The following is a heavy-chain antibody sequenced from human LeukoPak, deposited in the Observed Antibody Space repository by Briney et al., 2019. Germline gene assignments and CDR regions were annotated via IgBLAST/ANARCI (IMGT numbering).Heavy chain of an antibody. CDR2: INAGNGNT. Sequence: ASVKVSCKASGYTFTSNATHWVRQAPGQRLERMGWINAGNGNTKYSQKFQGRVTITRDTSASTAYMELSSLRSEDTAVYYCARAGWIAVAGTNWFDPWGQGTLVTVSS. J-gene: IGHJ5*02. V-gene: IGHV1-3*01. CDR1: GYTFTSNA. CDR3: ARAGWIAVAGTNWFDP. D-gene: IGHD6-19*01.